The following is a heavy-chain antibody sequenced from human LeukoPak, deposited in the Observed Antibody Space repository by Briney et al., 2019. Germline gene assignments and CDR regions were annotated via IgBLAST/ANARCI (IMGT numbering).Heavy chain of an antibody. Sequence: SVKVSCKASGGTFSGYTISWVRQAPGQGLEWMGRIIPILGIANYAQKFQGRVTITADKSTSTAYMELSSLRSEDTAVYYCARGWDPAYYYFDYWGQGTLVTVSS. V-gene: IGHV1-69*02. D-gene: IGHD3-16*01. CDR1: GGTFSGYT. CDR2: IIPILGIA. CDR3: ARGWDPAYYYFDY. J-gene: IGHJ4*02.